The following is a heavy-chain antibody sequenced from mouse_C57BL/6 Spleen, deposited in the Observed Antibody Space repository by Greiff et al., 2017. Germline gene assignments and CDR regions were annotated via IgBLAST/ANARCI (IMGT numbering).Heavy chain of an antibody. J-gene: IGHJ4*01. D-gene: IGHD2-3*01. CDR3: ANDGYYGGAMDY. CDR2: ISYDGSN. Sequence: VQLKESGPGLVKPSQSLSLTCSVTGYSITSGYYWNWIRQFPGNKLEWMGYISYDGSNNYNPSLKNRISITRDTSKNQFFLKLNSVTTEDTATXYCANDGYYGGAMDYWGQGTSVTVSS. V-gene: IGHV3-6*01. CDR1: GYSITSGYY.